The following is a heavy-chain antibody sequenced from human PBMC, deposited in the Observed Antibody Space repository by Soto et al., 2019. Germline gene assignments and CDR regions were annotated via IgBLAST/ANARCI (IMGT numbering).Heavy chain of an antibody. D-gene: IGHD6-19*01. Sequence: ESLRLSCAASGFTFSSYSMNWVRQAPGKGLEWVSYISSSSSTIYYADSVKGRFTISRDNAKNSLYLQMNSLRDEDTAVYYCARDREWLVVSYGMDVWGQGTTVTV. CDR2: ISSSSSTI. CDR1: GFTFSSYS. CDR3: ARDREWLVVSYGMDV. V-gene: IGHV3-48*02. J-gene: IGHJ6*02.